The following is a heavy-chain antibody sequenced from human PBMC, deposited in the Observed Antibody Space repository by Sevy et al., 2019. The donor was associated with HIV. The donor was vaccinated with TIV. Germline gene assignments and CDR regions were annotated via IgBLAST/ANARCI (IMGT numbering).Heavy chain of an antibody. V-gene: IGHV3-23*01. Sequence: GGSLRLSCAVSGFTFSTYAMSWVRQAPGKGLEWVSAISGSGGSSTYYADSVKGRFTISRDNSKNTLYLQMNSLSADDTAVYYCAKDRDFWRAACYFDYWGQGTLVTVSS. CDR1: GFTFSTYA. D-gene: IGHD3-3*01. J-gene: IGHJ4*02. CDR3: AKDRDFWRAACYFDY. CDR2: ISGSGGSST.